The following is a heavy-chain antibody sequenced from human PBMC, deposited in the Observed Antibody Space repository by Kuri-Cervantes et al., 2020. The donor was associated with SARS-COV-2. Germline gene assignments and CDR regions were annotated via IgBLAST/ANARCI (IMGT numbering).Heavy chain of an antibody. D-gene: IGHD2-15*01. J-gene: IGHJ6*02. Sequence: GESLKISCAASGFSFNTYAMTWVRQAPGKGLEWVSSTTGSGATTFYADSVKGRFTISRDNSNNILYLQMNSLRAEDTAVYYCAREMRMGVAVREVGMDVWGQGTTVTVSS. V-gene: IGHV3-23*01. CDR3: AREMRMGVAVREVGMDV. CDR2: TTGSGATT. CDR1: GFSFNTYA.